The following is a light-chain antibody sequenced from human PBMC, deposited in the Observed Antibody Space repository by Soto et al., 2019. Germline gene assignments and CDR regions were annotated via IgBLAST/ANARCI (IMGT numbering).Light chain of an antibody. CDR2: AAS. CDR1: QSISSY. Sequence: DIQMTQSPSSLSASVGDRVTITCRASQSISSYLNWYQQKPGKAPKLLIYAASSLQTGVPSRFSGSGSGTDFTLTISSLQPEDFATYYCQQSYSTPPGTFCQGTNLDIK. J-gene: IGKJ2*02. CDR3: QQSYSTPPGT. V-gene: IGKV1-39*01.